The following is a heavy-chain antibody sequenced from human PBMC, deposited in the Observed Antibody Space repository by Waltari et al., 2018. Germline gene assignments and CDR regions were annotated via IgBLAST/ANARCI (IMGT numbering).Heavy chain of an antibody. J-gene: IGHJ4*02. D-gene: IGHD6-13*01. V-gene: IGHV1-69*11. CDR1: EGPLGSYA. CDR3: AREVSNIAA. Sequence: QVQPVQSGAGVTKTGCSVKVSCKPHEGPLGSYAISWVRPAPGQGLYWMGGIIPILGTANYAQKFQGRVTITADESTSTAYMELSSLRSEDTAVYYCAREVSNIAAWGQGTLVTVSS. CDR2: IIPILGTA.